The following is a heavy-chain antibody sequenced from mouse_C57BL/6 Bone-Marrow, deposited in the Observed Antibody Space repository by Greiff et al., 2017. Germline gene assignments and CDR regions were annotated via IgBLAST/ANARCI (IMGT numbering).Heavy chain of an antibody. CDR2: IYPRSGST. CDR3: AREEYYASSYLDY. D-gene: IGHD1-1*01. J-gene: IGHJ2*01. Sequence: QVQLQQSGAELARPGASVKLSCKASGYTFTSYGISWVKQRTGQGLEWIGEIYPRSGSTYYNEKFKGKATLTADKSSSTAYMELRSLTSDDSAVYFCAREEYYASSYLDYWGQGTTLTVSS. CDR1: GYTFTSYG. V-gene: IGHV1-81*01.